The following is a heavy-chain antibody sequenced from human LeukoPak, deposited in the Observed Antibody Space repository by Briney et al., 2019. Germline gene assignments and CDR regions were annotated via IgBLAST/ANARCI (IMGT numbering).Heavy chain of an antibody. CDR3: ARDHFEESGTQGSYFDY. V-gene: IGHV4-39*07. D-gene: IGHD1-26*01. CDR1: GGSFNSSDYY. CDR2: FYYIGYT. J-gene: IGHJ4*02. Sequence: SETLSLTCAVSGGSFNSSDYYWAWIRQPPGKGLEWIGSFYYIGYTYYNPSLKSRASISADTSMSRISLKLTSVTAADTAVYYCARDHFEESGTQGSYFDYWGQGALVTVSS.